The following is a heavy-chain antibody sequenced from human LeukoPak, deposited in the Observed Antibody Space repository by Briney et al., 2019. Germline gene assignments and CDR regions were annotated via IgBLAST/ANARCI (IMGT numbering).Heavy chain of an antibody. CDR2: ISGSGGST. D-gene: IGHD6-13*01. J-gene: IGHJ3*02. Sequence: GGSLRLSCAASGFTFSSYAMSWVRQAPGKGMEWVSAISGSGGSTYYAHSVTRPFTISTANSKNTLYLQMNSLTAEDTAVYYCAKDRYTSSWLDAFDIWGQGTMVTVSS. CDR1: GFTFSSYA. V-gene: IGHV3-23*01. CDR3: AKDRYTSSWLDAFDI.